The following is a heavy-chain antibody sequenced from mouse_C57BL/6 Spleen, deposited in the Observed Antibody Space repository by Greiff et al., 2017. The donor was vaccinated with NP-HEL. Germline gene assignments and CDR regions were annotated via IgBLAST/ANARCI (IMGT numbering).Heavy chain of an antibody. Sequence: QVQLKQSGAELVRPGASVKLSCKASGYTFTDYYINWVKQRPGQGLEWIARIYPGSGNTYYIEKFKGKATLTAEKSSSTAYMQLSSLTSEDSAVYFCAREDGYYAMDYWGQGTSVTVSS. J-gene: IGHJ4*01. CDR2: IYPGSGNT. CDR1: GYTFTDYY. D-gene: IGHD2-3*01. V-gene: IGHV1-76*01. CDR3: AREDGYYAMDY.